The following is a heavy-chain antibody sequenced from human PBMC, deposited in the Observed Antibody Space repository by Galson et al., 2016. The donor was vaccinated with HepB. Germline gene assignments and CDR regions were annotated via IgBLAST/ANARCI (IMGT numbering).Heavy chain of an antibody. J-gene: IGHJ3*02. Sequence: SVKVSCKASGYTLTAYHMHWVRQAPGQRLEWMGWINPNSATNYARKFQGRVTMTRDTSISTLYMELSSLKSDATAVSYSARDQASLPPYSGAFDIWGQGTMVTVSP. D-gene: IGHD2-15*01. V-gene: IGHV1-2*02. CDR1: GYTLTAYH. CDR2: INPNSAT. CDR3: ARDQASLPPYSGAFDI.